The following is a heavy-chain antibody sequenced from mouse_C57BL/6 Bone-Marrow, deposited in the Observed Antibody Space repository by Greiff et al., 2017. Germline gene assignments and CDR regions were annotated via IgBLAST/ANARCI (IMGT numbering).Heavy chain of an antibody. CDR2: ISDGGSYT. D-gene: IGHD1-1*01. CDR3: ARDRLLRYLYAMDY. V-gene: IGHV5-4*01. J-gene: IGHJ4*01. Sequence: EVKLVESGGGLVKPGGSLKLSCAASGFTFSSYAMSWVRQTPEKRLEWVATISDGGSYTYYPDNVKGRFTISSNNAKNNLYLQMSHLKSEDTAMYYCARDRLLRYLYAMDYWGQGTSVTVSS. CDR1: GFTFSSYA.